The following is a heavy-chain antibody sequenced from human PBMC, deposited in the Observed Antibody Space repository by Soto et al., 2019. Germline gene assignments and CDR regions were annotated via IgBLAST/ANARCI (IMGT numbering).Heavy chain of an antibody. CDR3: ASRIAAELYYYYGMDV. CDR2: MNPNSGNT. Sequence: QVQLVQSGAEVKKPGASVKVSCKASGYTFTSYDINWVRQATGQGLEWMGWMNPNSGNTGYAQKFQGRVTMIRNTSISTAYMELSSLRSEDTAVYYCASRIAAELYYYYGMDVWGQGTTVTVSS. J-gene: IGHJ6*02. V-gene: IGHV1-8*01. CDR1: GYTFTSYD. D-gene: IGHD6-13*01.